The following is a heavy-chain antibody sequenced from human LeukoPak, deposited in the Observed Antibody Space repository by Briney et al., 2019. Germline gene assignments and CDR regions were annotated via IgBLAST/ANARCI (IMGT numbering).Heavy chain of an antibody. D-gene: IGHD4-17*01. J-gene: IGHJ6*03. CDR2: INSDGSST. V-gene: IGHV3-74*01. CDR1: GFTFSSYW. CDR3: ARDLHYGDSFSYYYYYYMDV. Sequence: GGSLRLSCAASGFTFSSYWMHWVRQAPGKGLVWVSRINSDGSSTSYADSVKGRFTISRDNAKNSLYLQMNSLRAEDTAVYYCARDLHYGDSFSYYYYYYMDVWGKGTTVTVSS.